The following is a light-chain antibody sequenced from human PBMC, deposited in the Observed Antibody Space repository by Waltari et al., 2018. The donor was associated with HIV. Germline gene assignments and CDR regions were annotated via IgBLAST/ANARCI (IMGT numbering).Light chain of an antibody. Sequence: QSALTQPASVSGSPGQSITITCTGTSADVGGYHLVSWYQHHSGAAPKLIIFADRARPSGVSSRFSASKSGNTATLTITGLLPDDEADYYCSSYTRSISVAFGGGTRVTV. CDR1: SADVGGYHL. J-gene: IGLJ2*01. CDR3: SSYTRSISVA. CDR2: ADR. V-gene: IGLV2-14*01.